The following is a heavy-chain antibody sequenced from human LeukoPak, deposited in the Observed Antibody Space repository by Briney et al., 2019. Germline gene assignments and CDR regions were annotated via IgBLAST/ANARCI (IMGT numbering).Heavy chain of an antibody. V-gene: IGHV3-74*01. J-gene: IGHJ4*02. CDR1: GFTFSNYW. D-gene: IGHD3-3*01. CDR2: INTDGSDT. CDR3: ATGSGCSPGSS. Sequence: PGGSLRLSCAASGFTFSNYWMHWVRQAPGGGLVWVSLINTDGSDTSYADSVKGRFTISRDNAKNTLFLQMSSLRDEDTAVYYCATGSGCSPGSSGGRGTLATVS.